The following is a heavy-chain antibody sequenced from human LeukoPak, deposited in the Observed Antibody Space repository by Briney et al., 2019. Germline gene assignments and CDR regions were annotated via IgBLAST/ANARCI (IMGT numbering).Heavy chain of an antibody. Sequence: TGGSLRLSCVASGFTFSSYWMSWVRQAPGKGLEWVANIKQDGSEKYYMDSVKGRFTVSRDNAKNSLSLQMNSLRAEDTAVYYCARDRSWDFDYWGQGTLVTVSS. J-gene: IGHJ4*02. V-gene: IGHV3-7*01. CDR1: GFTFSSYW. D-gene: IGHD1-26*01. CDR2: IKQDGSEK. CDR3: ARDRSWDFDY.